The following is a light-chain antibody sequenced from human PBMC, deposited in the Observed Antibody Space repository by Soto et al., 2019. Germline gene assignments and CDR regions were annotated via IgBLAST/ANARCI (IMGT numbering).Light chain of an antibody. J-gene: IGKJ5*01. CDR2: GAS. CDR3: QQYISSIT. Sequence: EIVLTQSPGTLSFSPGERATLSCTASQSVSSRLAWYQQKSGQAPRLLISGASSRATGIPDRFSGSGSGTDFTLTITRLEPEDFALYYCQQYISSITFGQGTRLEIK. CDR1: QSVSSR. V-gene: IGKV3-20*01.